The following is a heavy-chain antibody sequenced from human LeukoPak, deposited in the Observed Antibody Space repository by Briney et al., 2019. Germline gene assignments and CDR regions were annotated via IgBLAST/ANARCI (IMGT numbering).Heavy chain of an antibody. J-gene: IGHJ5*02. Sequence: SETLSLPCTVSGGPISSSNDYWGWVRQPPGKGLEWNGSIYYSGTTYYSPSLRSRVTISVYTSKNQFSLKLTSVTAAETAVYYCARSGAAEGPTHNGFDPWSQGTLVTVSS. CDR2: IYYSGTT. D-gene: IGHD6-13*01. CDR3: ARSGAAEGPTHNGFDP. CDR1: GGPISSSNDY. V-gene: IGHV4-39*01.